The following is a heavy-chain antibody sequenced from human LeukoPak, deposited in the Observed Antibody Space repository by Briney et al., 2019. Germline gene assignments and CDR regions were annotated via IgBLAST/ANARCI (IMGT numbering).Heavy chain of an antibody. D-gene: IGHD3-22*01. J-gene: IGHJ4*02. V-gene: IGHV5-51*01. CDR1: GYSFTSYW. Sequence: GESLRISCKGSGYSFTSYWIGWVRQMPGKGLEWVGIIYPGDSDTRYSPSFQGQVTFSADKSISTAYLQWSSLKASDTAMYYCGRSSSGYYDYWGQGTLVTVSS. CDR2: IYPGDSDT. CDR3: GRSSSGYYDY.